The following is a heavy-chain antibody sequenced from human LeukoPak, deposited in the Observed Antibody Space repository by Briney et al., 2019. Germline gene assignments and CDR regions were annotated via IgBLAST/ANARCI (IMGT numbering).Heavy chain of an antibody. CDR3: ARDLVTTFTYYYYMDV. J-gene: IGHJ6*03. Sequence: ASVKVSCKASGYTFTGFYMHWVRQAPGQGLEWMGWINPNSGGTNYAQKFQGRVTMTRDTSISTAYTELSRLRSDDTAVYYCARDLVTTFTYYYYMDVWGKGTTVTVSS. CDR2: INPNSGGT. D-gene: IGHD4-17*01. V-gene: IGHV1-2*02. CDR1: GYTFTGFY.